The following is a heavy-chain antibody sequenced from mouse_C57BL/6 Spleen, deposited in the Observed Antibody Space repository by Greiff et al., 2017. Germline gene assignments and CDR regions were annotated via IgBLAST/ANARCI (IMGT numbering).Heavy chain of an antibody. CDR2: IDPETGGT. V-gene: IGHV1-15*01. CDR3: TRSEGSRAWFAY. D-gene: IGHD1-1*02. CDR1: GYTFTDYE. Sequence: AQLQQSGAELVRPGASVTLSCKASGYTFTDYEMHWVKQTPVHGLEWIGAIDPETGGTAYNQKFKGKAILTADKSSSAAYMELRSLTSEDSAVYYCTRSEGSRAWFAYWGQGTLVTVSA. J-gene: IGHJ3*01.